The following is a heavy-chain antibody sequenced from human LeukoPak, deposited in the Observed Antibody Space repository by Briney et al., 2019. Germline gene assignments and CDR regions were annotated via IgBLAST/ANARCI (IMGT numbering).Heavy chain of an antibody. J-gene: IGHJ4*02. CDR3: ARDPLTGERDDY. CDR2: IYYSGST. V-gene: IGHV4-39*02. Sequence: PSETLSLTCTVSGGSISSYYWGWIRQPPGKGLEWIGSIYYSGSTYYNPSLKSRVTISVDTSKNQFSLKLSSVTAADTAVYYCARDPLTGERDDYWGQGTLVTVSS. D-gene: IGHD7-27*01. CDR1: GGSISSYY.